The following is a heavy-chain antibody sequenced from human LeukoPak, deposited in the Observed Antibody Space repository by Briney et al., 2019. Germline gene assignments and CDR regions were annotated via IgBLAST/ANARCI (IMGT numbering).Heavy chain of an antibody. Sequence: PGGSLRLSCAASGFTFSSYAMNWVRQASGEGLEWVSVVYGGGDKTYYADSVKGRFAISRDNSKNTLYLQMNSLRVDDTAVYYCAKERSSGLHDAFDIWGQGTMVTVST. V-gene: IGHV3-23*01. D-gene: IGHD6-6*01. CDR2: VYGGGDKT. CDR3: AKERSSGLHDAFDI. J-gene: IGHJ3*02. CDR1: GFTFSSYA.